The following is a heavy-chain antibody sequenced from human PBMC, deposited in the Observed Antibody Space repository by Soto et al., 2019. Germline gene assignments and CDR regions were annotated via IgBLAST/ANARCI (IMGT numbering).Heavy chain of an antibody. Sequence: EASVKVSCKASGYTFTGYYMHWVRQAPGQGLEWMGWINPNSGGTNYAQKFQGRVTMTRDTSISTAYMELSRLRSDDTAVYYCAINHPANGYSYGYRTSYYYGMDVWGQGTTVTVS. CDR2: INPNSGGT. J-gene: IGHJ6*02. D-gene: IGHD5-18*01. CDR1: GYTFTGYY. V-gene: IGHV1-2*02. CDR3: AINHPANGYSYGYRTSYYYGMDV.